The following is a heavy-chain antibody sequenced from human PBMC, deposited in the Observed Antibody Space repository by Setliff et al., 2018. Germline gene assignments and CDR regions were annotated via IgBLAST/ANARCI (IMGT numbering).Heavy chain of an antibody. V-gene: IGHV1-18*01. CDR1: GYTFTSYG. CDR2: INA. CDR3: TRSRAPRVVLAADFDL. J-gene: IGHJ4*02. Sequence: ASVKVSCKSSGYTFTSYGINWVRQAPGQGLEWMGCINAYAQKFQDRLTVTADTSTKTTYMGLRSLTSDDTAVYFCTRSRAPRVVLAADFDLWGQGTLVTVSS. D-gene: IGHD3-16*01.